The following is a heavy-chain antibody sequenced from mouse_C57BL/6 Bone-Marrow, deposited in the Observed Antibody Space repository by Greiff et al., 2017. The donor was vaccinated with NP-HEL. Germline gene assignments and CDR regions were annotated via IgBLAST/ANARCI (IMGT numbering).Heavy chain of an antibody. CDR3: ASDSNQLSNIDV. Sequence: QVQLQQPGAELVNPGASVKISCKASGYTFTSYWITWVQQRPGTVRAWIAPLYPRSGSTNYNEKFKSKATLTVDTSSSTAYMQLSSLTSEDSAVYFCASDSNQLSNIDVWGKGTPVTVSA. D-gene: IGHD3-2*02. V-gene: IGHV1-55*01. J-gene: IGHJ1*03. CDR2: LYPRSGST. CDR1: GYTFTSYW.